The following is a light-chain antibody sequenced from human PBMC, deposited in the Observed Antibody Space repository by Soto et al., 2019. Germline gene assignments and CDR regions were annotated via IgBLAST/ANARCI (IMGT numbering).Light chain of an antibody. V-gene: IGKV3-15*01. J-gene: IGKJ2*01. Sequence: EIVMTQSPATLSVSPGERATLSCRASQSVSSNLAWYQQKPGQAPRLLIYGASTRATGMPARFSGSGSGTEFTLTISSLQSGDFAVYYCQQYNNWPPGTFGQGTKLEI. CDR3: QQYNNWPPGT. CDR2: GAS. CDR1: QSVSSN.